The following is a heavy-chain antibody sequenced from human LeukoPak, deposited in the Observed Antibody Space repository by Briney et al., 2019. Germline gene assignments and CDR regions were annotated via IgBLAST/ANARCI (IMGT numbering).Heavy chain of an antibody. CDR3: ACCSGGTCYGGWFDP. J-gene: IGHJ5*02. Sequence: KPSETLSLTCAVSGYSISSGYYWGWIRQPPGKGLEWIGSIYHTGSTYYNPSLKSRVTISVDTSKNQFSLKQSSVTAADTAVYYCACCSGGTCYGGWFDPWGQGTLVTVSS. CDR1: GYSISSGYY. CDR2: IYHTGST. D-gene: IGHD2-15*01. V-gene: IGHV4-38-2*01.